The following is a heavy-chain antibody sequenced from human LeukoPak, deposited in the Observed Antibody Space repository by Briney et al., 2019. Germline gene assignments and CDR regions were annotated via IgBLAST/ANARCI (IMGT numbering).Heavy chain of an antibody. D-gene: IGHD6-6*01. CDR2: VNPNSGNT. V-gene: IGHV1-8*01. Sequence: GPVEVSCQASGYTFPSYDINWVRQATGQGLEWMGWVNPNSGNTGYSQKVQGRGTMTRNTSISTAYMELSSLRSEDTAVYYCAAYNSSSSPYYYGMDVWGQGTTVTVSS. J-gene: IGHJ6*02. CDR3: AAYNSSSSPYYYGMDV. CDR1: GYTFPSYD.